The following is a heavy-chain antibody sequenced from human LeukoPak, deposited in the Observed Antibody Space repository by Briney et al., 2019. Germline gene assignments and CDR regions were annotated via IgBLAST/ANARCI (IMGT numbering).Heavy chain of an antibody. CDR2: ISGSGGST. CDR1: GFPFSSYA. D-gene: IGHD5-24*01. V-gene: IGHV3-23*01. Sequence: GGSLTLSCEASGFPFSSYAMNWVRQAPGKGLEWVSTISGSGGSTYYADSVKGRFTISRDKTKNTVYLQMNSLRAEDTAVYYCAKERGYGYNHIDYWGQGTLVTVSS. J-gene: IGHJ4*02. CDR3: AKERGYGYNHIDY.